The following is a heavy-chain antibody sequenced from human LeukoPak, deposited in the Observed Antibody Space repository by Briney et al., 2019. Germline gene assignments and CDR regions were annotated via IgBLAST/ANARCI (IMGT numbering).Heavy chain of an antibody. D-gene: IGHD3-16*01. CDR1: DGSISIGGYY. Sequence: SETLSLTCTVSDGSISIGGYYWSWIRQHPGKGLEWIGYIYYSGSSYYTSSPNSRVTISVDTSKNQFSLKLSSVTAADTAVYYCARHYGPWGQGTLVTVSS. CDR2: IYYSGSS. J-gene: IGHJ5*02. CDR3: ARHYGP. V-gene: IGHV4-31*03.